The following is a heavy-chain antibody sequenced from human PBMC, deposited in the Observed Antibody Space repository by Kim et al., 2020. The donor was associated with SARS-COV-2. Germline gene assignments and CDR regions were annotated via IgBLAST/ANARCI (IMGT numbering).Heavy chain of an antibody. CDR3: VKGRGITMVRGVIITSFDY. J-gene: IGHJ4*02. D-gene: IGHD3-10*01. V-gene: IGHV3-64*05. Sequence: GRLTIARDNSKNTLYIQMSSLRAEDTAVYYCVKGRGITMVRGVIITSFDYWGQGTLVTVSS.